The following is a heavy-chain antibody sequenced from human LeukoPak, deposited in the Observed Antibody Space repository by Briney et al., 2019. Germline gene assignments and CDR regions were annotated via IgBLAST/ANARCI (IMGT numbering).Heavy chain of an antibody. D-gene: IGHD6-13*01. CDR1: GGSISNKY. CDR2: IFYSGST. CDR3: ARGSSLFDY. Sequence: PSETLSLTCTVSGGSISNKYWSWIRQPPGKGLEWIGYIFYSGSTYYSPSLKSRVTISLDTSRNQFSLKLNSVTAADTAVYYCARGSSLFDYWGQGTLVTVSS. V-gene: IGHV4-59*12. J-gene: IGHJ4*02.